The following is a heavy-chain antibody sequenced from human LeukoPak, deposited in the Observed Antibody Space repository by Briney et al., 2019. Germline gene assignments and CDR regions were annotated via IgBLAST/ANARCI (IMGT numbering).Heavy chain of an antibody. Sequence: AGSLRLSCAASGFTVSSNYMSWVRQAPGKGLEGVSVIYSGCSTYYADSVKGRFTISRDNSKNTLYLQINSLRAEDTAVYYCASYDSSGSPYYYYGMDVWGQGTTVTVSS. CDR2: IYSGCST. J-gene: IGHJ6*02. D-gene: IGHD3-22*01. CDR3: ASYDSSGSPYYYYGMDV. V-gene: IGHV3-53*01. CDR1: GFTVSSNY.